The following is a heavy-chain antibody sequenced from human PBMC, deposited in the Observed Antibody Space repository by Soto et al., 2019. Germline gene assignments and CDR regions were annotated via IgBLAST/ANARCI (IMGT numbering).Heavy chain of an antibody. D-gene: IGHD3-16*01. V-gene: IGHV3-23*01. CDR1: GFKFSNYA. CDR3: AKDRRAGGNSAFYFNF. Sequence: PGGPLRPSCAASGFKFSNYAMSWVRQAPGKGLEWVSLISGTGGGTYYAGSVKGRFTISRDNPHNTLYLQVHSLTAEDTAVYYCAKDRRAGGNSAFYFNFWGQRAQVTVSS. CDR2: ISGTGGGT. J-gene: IGHJ4*02.